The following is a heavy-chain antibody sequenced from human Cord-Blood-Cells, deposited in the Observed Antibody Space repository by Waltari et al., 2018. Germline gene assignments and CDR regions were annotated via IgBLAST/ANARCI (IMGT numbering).Heavy chain of an antibody. CDR1: GGSISSSSYY. CDR3: ARITMVRGVIYYYYYDMDV. V-gene: IGHV4-39*07. CDR2: TCYSGST. D-gene: IGHD3-10*01. J-gene: IGHJ6*03. Sequence: QLQLQESGPGLVKPSETLSLTCTVSGGSISSSSYYWGWIRQPPGKGLEWIGSTCYSGSTYDSPALKSRVTISVDTSKNQFCLKLSSVTAADTAVYYCARITMVRGVIYYYYYDMDVWGKGTTVTVSS.